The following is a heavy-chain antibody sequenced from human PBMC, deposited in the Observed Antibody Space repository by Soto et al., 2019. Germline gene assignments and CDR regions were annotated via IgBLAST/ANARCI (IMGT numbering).Heavy chain of an antibody. J-gene: IGHJ6*02. CDR3: AKGTKTTVTYYYYYGMDV. CDR1: GFTFSSYA. Sequence: EVQLLESGGGLVQPGGSLRLSCAASGFTFSSYAMSWVRQAPGKGLEWVSAISGSGGSTYYADSVKGRFTISRDNSKNTLYLQMNSLRDEDTAVYYCAKGTKTTVTYYYYYGMDVWGQGTTVTVSS. V-gene: IGHV3-23*01. D-gene: IGHD4-17*01. CDR2: ISGSGGST.